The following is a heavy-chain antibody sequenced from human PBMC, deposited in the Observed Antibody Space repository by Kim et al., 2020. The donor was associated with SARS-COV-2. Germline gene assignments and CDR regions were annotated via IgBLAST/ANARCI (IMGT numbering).Heavy chain of an antibody. CDR2: IYYSGST. Sequence: SETLSLTCTVAGGSISSSSYYWGWIRQPPGKGLEWIGSIYYSGSTYYNPSLKSRVTISVDTSKNQFSLKLSSVTAADTAVYYCARQGHCSSTSCYIGWF. D-gene: IGHD2-2*02. V-gene: IGHV4-39*01. J-gene: IGHJ5*01. CDR3: ARQGHCSSTSCYIGWF. CDR1: GGSISSSSYY.